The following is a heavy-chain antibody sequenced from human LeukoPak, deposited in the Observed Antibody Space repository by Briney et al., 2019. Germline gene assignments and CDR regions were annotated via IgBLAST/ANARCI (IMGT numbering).Heavy chain of an antibody. V-gene: IGHV1-8*01. D-gene: IGHD2-2*01. J-gene: IGHJ3*02. CDR1: GYTFTSYE. Sequence: ASVKVSCKASGYTFTSYEINLVRQATGQRLEWMGWMNPNSGYTGYAQKFQGRDTMTRNTSISTAYMELSSLRSEDTAVYYCARGYPKVVPAGGGRGYAFDIWDQGTMVTVSS. CDR2: MNPNSGYT. CDR3: ARGYPKVVPAGGGRGYAFDI.